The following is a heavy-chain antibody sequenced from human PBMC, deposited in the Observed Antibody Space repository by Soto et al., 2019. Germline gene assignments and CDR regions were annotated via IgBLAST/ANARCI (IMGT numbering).Heavy chain of an antibody. V-gene: IGHV1-18*01. CDR2: ISAYNGNT. Sequence: QVQLVQSGAEVKKPGASVKVSCKASGYTFTSYGISWVRQAPGQGLEWMGWISAYNGNTNYAQKLQGRVTMTTDTSTSTAYMELRCLRSDDTAVYYCARDWGTVPTTWSYYYYGMDVWGQGTTVTVSS. D-gene: IGHD4-17*01. J-gene: IGHJ6*02. CDR1: GYTFTSYG. CDR3: ARDWGTVPTTWSYYYYGMDV.